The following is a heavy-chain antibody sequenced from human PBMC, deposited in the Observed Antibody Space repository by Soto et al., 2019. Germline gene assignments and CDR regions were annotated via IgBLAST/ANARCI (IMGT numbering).Heavy chain of an antibody. CDR2: IYYSGST. CDR3: ARAGYYYDSSGPPGNFDY. CDR1: GGSISSYY. V-gene: IGHV4-59*01. D-gene: IGHD3-22*01. J-gene: IGHJ4*02. Sequence: SETLSLTCTVSGGSISSYYWSWIRQPPGKGLEWIGYIYYSGSTNYNPSLKSRVTISVDTSKNQFSLKLSSVTAADTAVYYCARAGYYYDSSGPPGNFDYWGQGTLVTVSS.